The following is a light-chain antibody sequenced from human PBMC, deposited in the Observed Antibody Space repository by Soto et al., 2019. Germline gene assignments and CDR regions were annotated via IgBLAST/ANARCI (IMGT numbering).Light chain of an antibody. CDR3: QQYNDWHPWK. CDR1: QSVSSIY. Sequence: CSVTFSLYQQQRATLSCSASQSVSSIYLAGYQQKPGQGPRLLIYGASARATGIPARFSGSGSGTEFTLTISSLQSEDSALYYCQQYNDWHPWKFGEGTRGAIK. V-gene: IGKV3-15*01. CDR2: GAS. J-gene: IGKJ1*01.